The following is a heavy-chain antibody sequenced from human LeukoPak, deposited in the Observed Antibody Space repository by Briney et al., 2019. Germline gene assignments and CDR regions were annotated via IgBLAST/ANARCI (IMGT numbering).Heavy chain of an antibody. CDR2: INPDGSTT. Sequence: GESLRLSCAASGFTFIRYWIHWVRQAPGKGLEWVSRINPDGSTTTYADSVKGRFTLSRDNAENTVYLQMNSLRAEDTAVYYCAREGYGGNSGHFDYWGQGTLVTVSS. D-gene: IGHD4-23*01. J-gene: IGHJ4*02. CDR3: AREGYGGNSGHFDY. V-gene: IGHV3-74*01. CDR1: GFTFIRYW.